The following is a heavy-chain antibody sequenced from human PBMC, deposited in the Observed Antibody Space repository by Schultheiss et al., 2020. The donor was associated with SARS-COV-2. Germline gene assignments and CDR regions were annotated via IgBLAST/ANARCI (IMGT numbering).Heavy chain of an antibody. D-gene: IGHD5-24*01. CDR3: ASSFWDGYNHHFDY. CDR2: IYPGDSDT. Sequence: GGSLRLSCKGSGYSFTSYWIGWVRQMPGKGLEWMGIIYPGDSDTRYSPSFQGQVTISADKSISTAYLQWSSLKASDTAMYYCASSFWDGYNHHFDYWGQGTLVTVSS. J-gene: IGHJ4*02. CDR1: GYSFTSYW. V-gene: IGHV5-51*01.